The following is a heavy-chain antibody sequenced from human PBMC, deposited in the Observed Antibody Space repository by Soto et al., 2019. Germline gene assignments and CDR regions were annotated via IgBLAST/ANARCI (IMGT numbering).Heavy chain of an antibody. Sequence: SETLSLTCTVSGGSISSSSYYWGWIRQPPGKGLEWIGSIYYSGSTYYNPSLKSRVTISVDTSKNQFSLKLSSVTAADTAVYYCARPNPWGGYYYYMDVWGKGTKVTVSS. J-gene: IGHJ6*03. D-gene: IGHD3-16*01. CDR1: GGSISSSSYY. CDR2: IYYSGST. CDR3: ARPNPWGGYYYYMDV. V-gene: IGHV4-39*01.